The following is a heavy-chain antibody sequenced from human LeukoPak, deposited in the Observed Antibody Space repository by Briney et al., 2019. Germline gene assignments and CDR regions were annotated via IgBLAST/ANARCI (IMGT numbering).Heavy chain of an antibody. CDR1: GYTFTSYY. Sequence: ASVKVSCKASGYTFTSYYMHWVRQAPGQELEWMGIINLSGGSTSYAQKSQGRVTMTRDTSTSTVYMELSSLRSEDTAVYYCARGVCSSTSCYVYWFDPWGQGTLVTVSS. CDR2: INLSGGST. V-gene: IGHV1-46*01. J-gene: IGHJ5*02. D-gene: IGHD2-2*01. CDR3: ARGVCSSTSCYVYWFDP.